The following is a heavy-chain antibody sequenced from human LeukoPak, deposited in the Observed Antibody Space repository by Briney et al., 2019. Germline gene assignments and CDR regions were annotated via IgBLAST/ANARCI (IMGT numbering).Heavy chain of an antibody. J-gene: IGHJ4*02. Sequence: SETLSLTCTVSGGSISSSSYYWGWIRQPPGKGLERIGSIYYSGSTYYNPSLKSRVTISVGTSKNQFSLKLSSVTAADTAVYYXXXXXGYREAYFDSWGQGTLVTVSS. CDR2: IYYSGST. CDR3: XXXXGYREAYFDS. CDR1: GGSISSSSYY. D-gene: IGHD5-24*01. V-gene: IGHV4-39*01.